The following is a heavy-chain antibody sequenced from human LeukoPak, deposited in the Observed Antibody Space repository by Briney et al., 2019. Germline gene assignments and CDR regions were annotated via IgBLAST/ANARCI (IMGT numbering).Heavy chain of an antibody. CDR2: ISGSGGST. J-gene: IGHJ4*02. Sequence: GGSLRLSCAASGFTFSSYAMSWVRQAPGKGLEWVSAISGSGGSTYYADSVKGRFTISRDNSKNTLYLQMNSLRAEDTAVYYCAKVRQLAVVVVAATPYFDYWGQGTLVTVSS. V-gene: IGHV3-23*01. D-gene: IGHD2-15*01. CDR3: AKVRQLAVVVVAATPYFDY. CDR1: GFTFSSYA.